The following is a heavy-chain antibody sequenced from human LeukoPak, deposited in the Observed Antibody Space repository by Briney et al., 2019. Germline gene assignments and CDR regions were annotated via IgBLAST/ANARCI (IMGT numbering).Heavy chain of an antibody. V-gene: IGHV4-39*01. CDR3: ATSGYYFVFDY. CDR2: IYYSGST. D-gene: IGHD3-22*01. Sequence: PSETLSLTCTVSGGSISSSSYYWGWIRQPPGKGLEWIGSIYYSGSTYYNPSLKSRVTISVDTSKNQFSLKLSSVTAADTAVYYCATSGYYFVFDYWGQGTLVTVSS. CDR1: GGSISSSSYY. J-gene: IGHJ4*02.